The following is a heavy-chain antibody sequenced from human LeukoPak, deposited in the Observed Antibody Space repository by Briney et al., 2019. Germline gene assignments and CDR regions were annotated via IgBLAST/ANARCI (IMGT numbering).Heavy chain of an antibody. J-gene: IGHJ4*02. CDR3: ARVLTCNYSPCYYPLHY. Sequence: SGGSLSLLCRVSGFTYSNYYVHGARQAPGRGLEYVSDISSDGGDTYYANSVKDRFTISRDNSKNTLFLQMGSLRAEDMAVYYCARVLTCNYSPCYYPLHYWGQGTLVTVSS. D-gene: IGHD1-26*01. CDR2: ISSDGGDT. CDR1: GFTYSNYY. V-gene: IGHV3-64*01.